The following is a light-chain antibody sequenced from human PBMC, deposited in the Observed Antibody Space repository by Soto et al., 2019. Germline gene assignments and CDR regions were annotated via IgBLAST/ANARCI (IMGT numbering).Light chain of an antibody. V-gene: IGKV3-20*01. CDR2: GAS. Sequence: EIVLTQSPDTLSLSPGEGVTLSCRASQSVASDYLAWYQQKPGQAPRLLIYGASSRATGIPDRFSGSGSGTDFTLTISRLEPEDFAVYYCHQYGYGRDTFGRGTKLEI. CDR1: QSVASDY. CDR3: HQYGYGRDT. J-gene: IGKJ2*01.